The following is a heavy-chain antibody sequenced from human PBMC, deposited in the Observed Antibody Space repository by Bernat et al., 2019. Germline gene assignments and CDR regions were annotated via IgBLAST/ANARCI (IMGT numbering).Heavy chain of an antibody. CDR3: VRKSLADDY. D-gene: IGHD3-16*01. V-gene: IGHV4-34*01. J-gene: IGHJ4*02. CDR2: VNHSGST. CDR1: GVSLSGYW. Sequence: QVQLQQWGAGLLKPSETLSLTCAVSGVSLSGYWWSWFRQPPGKGLEWIGEVNHSGSTNYNPSLKRRVTISADTSKKHFSLKLTSVTAADTAVYYCVRKSLADDYWGQGTLVTVSS.